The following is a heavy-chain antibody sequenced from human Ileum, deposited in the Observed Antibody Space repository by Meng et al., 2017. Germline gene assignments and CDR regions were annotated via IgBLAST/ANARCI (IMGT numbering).Heavy chain of an antibody. CDR2: IYYSGTT. Sequence: QLLLQESGPGLVKPSHTLSPTCTVSGGSISSGGYYWSWIRQHPGKGLAWIGYIYYSGTTYYNPTLKSRVTISVDTSKNQFSLKLSSVTAADTAVYYCAREPPAAAGTGADYWGQGTLVTVSS. J-gene: IGHJ4*02. D-gene: IGHD6-13*01. CDR3: AREPPAAAGTGADY. V-gene: IGHV4-31*03. CDR1: GGSISSGGYY.